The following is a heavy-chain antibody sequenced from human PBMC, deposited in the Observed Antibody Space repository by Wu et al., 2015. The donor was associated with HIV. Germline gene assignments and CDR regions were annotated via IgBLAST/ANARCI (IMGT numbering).Heavy chain of an antibody. Sequence: QVQLVQSGAEVKKPGASMRVSCQASGYSFTASYLHWVRQAPGKGFEWMGWIGGNRGESHSAQRFRDRFTMTRDTSTNTAYMELTRLTSDGTALYYCARLSLRRFGELFSGADYWGQGTLVTVSS. CDR1: GYSFTASY. D-gene: IGHD3-10*01. CDR3: ARLSLRRFGELFSGADY. CDR2: IGGNRGES. V-gene: IGHV1-2*02. J-gene: IGHJ4*02.